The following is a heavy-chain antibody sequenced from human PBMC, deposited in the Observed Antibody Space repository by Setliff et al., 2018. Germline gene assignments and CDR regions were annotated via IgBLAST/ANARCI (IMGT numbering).Heavy chain of an antibody. V-gene: IGHV7-4-1*02. Sequence: ASVKVSCKTSAYSFSGYYIHWVRQAPGQRLEWMGWINTNTGNPSYAQDFTGRFVFSLDTSVNTAFVQISSLKAEDTAVYYCARDGGNGVDYWGQGTLVTVSS. D-gene: IGHD3-16*01. CDR1: AYSFSGYY. CDR3: ARDGGNGVDY. CDR2: INTNTGNP. J-gene: IGHJ4*02.